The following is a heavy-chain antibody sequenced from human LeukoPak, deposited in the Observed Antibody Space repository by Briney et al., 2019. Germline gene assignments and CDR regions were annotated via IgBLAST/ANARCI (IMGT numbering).Heavy chain of an antibody. J-gene: IGHJ6*02. CDR1: GLTFTDYA. CDR3: AKVPYSDYGSGRPPFMDV. V-gene: IGHV3-23*01. D-gene: IGHD3-10*01. Sequence: GGSLTLSCGASGLTFTDYAMRWVRQAPGRGLDWVSTVSYSGSSTYYADSVKGRFTISRDNSKNKVYLQMDSLRVDDTAIYYCAKVPYSDYGSGRPPFMDVWGQGTTVAVSS. CDR2: VSYSGSST.